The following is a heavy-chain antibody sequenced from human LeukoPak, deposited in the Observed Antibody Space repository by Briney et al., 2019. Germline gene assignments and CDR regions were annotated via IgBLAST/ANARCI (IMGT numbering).Heavy chain of an antibody. V-gene: IGHV3-33*01. CDR1: GFTFSSYG. CDR3: ARDDSSSSCFDP. Sequence: PGRSLRLSCAASGFTFSSYGMHWVRQAPGKGLEWVAVMWYDGSNKYYADSVKGRFAISRDNSKNTLYLQMNSLRAEDTAVYYCARDDSSSSCFDPWGQGTLVTVSS. CDR2: MWYDGSNK. J-gene: IGHJ5*02. D-gene: IGHD6-6*01.